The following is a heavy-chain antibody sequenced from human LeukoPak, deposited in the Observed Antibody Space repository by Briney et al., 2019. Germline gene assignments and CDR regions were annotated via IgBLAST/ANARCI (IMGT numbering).Heavy chain of an antibody. CDR3: AKDNFGLVPYCFDS. CDR2: IGGGGFNT. D-gene: IGHD2-21*01. J-gene: IGHJ4*02. CDR1: GFTFTDYA. V-gene: IGHV3-23*01. Sequence: PGGSLRLSCVASGFTFTDYAMSWVRQAPGKGLEWVSSIGGGGFNTHYADSVKGRFSISRDTSTNTLYLEMNSLRADDSAFYYCAKDNFGLVPYCFDSWGQGTLVTVSS.